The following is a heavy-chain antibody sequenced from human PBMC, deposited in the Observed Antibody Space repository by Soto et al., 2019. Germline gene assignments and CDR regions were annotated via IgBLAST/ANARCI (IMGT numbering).Heavy chain of an antibody. CDR2: IYDSGTT. CDR1: GGSITNYY. CDR3: ARGFDSGKFYAFES. V-gene: IGHV4-59*12. J-gene: IGHJ4*02. Sequence: SETLSLTCTVSGGSITNYYWSWVRQPPGKGLEWIGYIYDSGTTNYNPSLKSRVTMSADTSKNQFSLNLSSVTAADTAVYYCARGFDSGKFYAFESWGRGTQVTVSS. D-gene: IGHD1-26*01.